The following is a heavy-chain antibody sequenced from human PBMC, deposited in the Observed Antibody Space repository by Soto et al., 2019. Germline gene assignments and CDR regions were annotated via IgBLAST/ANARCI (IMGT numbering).Heavy chain of an antibody. Sequence: GGSLRLSCAASGFTFSSYWMSWVRQAPGKGLEWVANIKQDGSNKYYADSVKGRFTISRDNSKNTLYLQMNSLRAEDTAVYYCATYSNVLYYGMDVWGQGTTVTVSS. D-gene: IGHD4-4*01. J-gene: IGHJ6*02. V-gene: IGHV3-7*01. CDR1: GFTFSSYW. CDR2: IKQDGSNK. CDR3: ATYSNVLYYGMDV.